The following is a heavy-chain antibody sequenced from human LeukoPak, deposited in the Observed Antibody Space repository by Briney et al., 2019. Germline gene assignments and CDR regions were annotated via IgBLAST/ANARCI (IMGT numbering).Heavy chain of an antibody. CDR1: GGTFSSYA. CDR3: AGGDSSGYYLLYFDY. V-gene: IGHV1-69*05. D-gene: IGHD3-22*01. CDR2: IIPIFGTA. J-gene: IGHJ4*02. Sequence: SVKVSCKASGGTFSSYAISWVRQAPGQGLEWMGGIIPIFGTANYAQKFQGRVTITTDESTSTAYMELSSLRSEDTAVYYCAGGDSSGYYLLYFDYWGQGTLVTVSS.